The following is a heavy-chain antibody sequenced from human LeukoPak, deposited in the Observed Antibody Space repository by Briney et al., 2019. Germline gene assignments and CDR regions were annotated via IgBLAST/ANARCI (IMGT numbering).Heavy chain of an antibody. Sequence: ASVKVSCKASGYIFTSYGISWVRQAPGQGLEWMGSISVYNGDTNYAQRFQGRVSVTANTSTNTAHMELRNLRSGDTAVYYCARGKKTHFGVIVIPPYFSYMDVWGEGTTITVSS. V-gene: IGHV1-18*01. CDR1: GYIFTSYG. J-gene: IGHJ6*03. D-gene: IGHD3-3*01. CDR3: ARGKKTHFGVIVIPPYFSYMDV. CDR2: ISVYNGDT.